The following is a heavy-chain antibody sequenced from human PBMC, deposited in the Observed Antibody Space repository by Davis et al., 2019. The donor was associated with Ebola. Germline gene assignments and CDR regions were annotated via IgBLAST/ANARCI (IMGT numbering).Heavy chain of an antibody. J-gene: IGHJ4*02. Sequence: GESLKISCAASGFTFSSFAMTWVRQAPGKGLEWVSAIYGRGGNTYYADSVKGRFTISRDNSKNTLYLQMNSLRAEDTAVYYCAKAHSSGYPGDYWGQGTLVTVSS. CDR3: AKAHSSGYPGDY. CDR1: GFTFSSFA. V-gene: IGHV3-23*01. D-gene: IGHD3-22*01. CDR2: IYGRGGNT.